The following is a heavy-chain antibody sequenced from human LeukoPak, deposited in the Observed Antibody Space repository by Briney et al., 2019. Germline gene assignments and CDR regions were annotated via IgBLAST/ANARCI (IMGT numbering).Heavy chain of an antibody. CDR1: GYTFTSYD. CDR2: IDPNSGNT. D-gene: IGHD3/OR15-3a*01. Sequence: ASVKVSCKASGYTFTSYDINWVRQATGQGREGMVWIDPNSGNTGYTQKFQGKVTMTRKNSISTAYMELSSLRSEATAVYYCARGMDPSAFDIWGQGTLVTVSS. CDR3: ARGMDPSAFDI. V-gene: IGHV1-8*01. J-gene: IGHJ3*02.